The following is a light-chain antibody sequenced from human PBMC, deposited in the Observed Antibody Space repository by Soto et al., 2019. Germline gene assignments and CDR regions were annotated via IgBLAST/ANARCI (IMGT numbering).Light chain of an antibody. CDR1: HSVSRTY. V-gene: IGKV3-20*01. CDR2: GAS. Sequence: VWTHSPFTLSLSPGERATLSCRASHSVSRTYLAWYQQKPGQAPRLLIFGASDRATGTPDRFSGSGSGTDFTLTISRLEPEDSAVYYCQQFDDFVTFGQGTRLEIK. CDR3: QQFDDFVT. J-gene: IGKJ5*01.